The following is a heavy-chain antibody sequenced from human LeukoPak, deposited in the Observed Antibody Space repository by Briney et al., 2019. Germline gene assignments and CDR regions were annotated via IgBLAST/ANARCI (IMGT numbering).Heavy chain of an antibody. CDR3: ARADSTGYFLWHFDY. J-gene: IGHJ4*02. V-gene: IGHV3-20*04. CDR1: GFTFDDYG. D-gene: IGHD3-22*01. Sequence: PGGSLRLSCAASGFTFDDYGMSWVRQAPGKGLEWVSGINWNGGSTGYADSVKGRFTISRDNAKDSLYLQMNSLRAEDTALYYCARADSTGYFLWHFDYWGQGTLVTVSS. CDR2: INWNGGST.